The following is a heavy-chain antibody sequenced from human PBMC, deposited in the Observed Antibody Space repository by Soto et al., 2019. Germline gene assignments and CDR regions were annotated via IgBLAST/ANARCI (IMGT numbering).Heavy chain of an antibody. J-gene: IGHJ6*03. D-gene: IGHD4-17*01. CDR2: IYYSGST. V-gene: IGHV4-39*01. CDR1: GGSISSSSYY. CDR3: ANYTDYGDYGHYYYYYYYMDV. Sequence: SETLSLTCTVSGGSISSSSYYWGWIRQPPGKGLEWIGSIYYSGSTYYNPSLKSRVTISVDTSKNQFSLKLSSVTAADTAVYYCANYTDYGDYGHYYYYYYYMDVWGKGTTVTVSS.